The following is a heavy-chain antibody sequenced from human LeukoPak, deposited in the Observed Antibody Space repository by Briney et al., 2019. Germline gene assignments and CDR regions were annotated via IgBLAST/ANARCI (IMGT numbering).Heavy chain of an antibody. D-gene: IGHD3-22*01. CDR3: ARDVSPDRYYYDSSGYFGY. CDR2: ISAYNGNT. CDR1: GYTFTSYG. J-gene: IGHJ4*02. Sequence: GASVKVSCKASGYTFTSYGISWVRQAPGQGLEWMGWISAYNGNTNYAQKLQGRVTMTTDTSTSTAYMELRSLRSDDTAVYYCARDVSPDRYYYDSSGYFGYWGQGTLVTVSS. V-gene: IGHV1-18*01.